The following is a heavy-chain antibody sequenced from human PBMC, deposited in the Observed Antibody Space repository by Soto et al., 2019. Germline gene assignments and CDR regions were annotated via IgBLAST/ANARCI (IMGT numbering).Heavy chain of an antibody. CDR3: ARDLHGDPYY. CDR2: ISAYNGNT. D-gene: IGHD4-17*01. Sequence: GQGLEWMGWISAYNGNTNYAQKLQGRVTMTTDTSTSTAYMELRSLRSDDTAVYYCARDLHGDPYYWGQGTLVTVSS. J-gene: IGHJ4*02. V-gene: IGHV1-18*01.